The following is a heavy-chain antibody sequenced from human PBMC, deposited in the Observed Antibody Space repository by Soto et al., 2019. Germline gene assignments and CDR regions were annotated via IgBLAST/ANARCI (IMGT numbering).Heavy chain of an antibody. V-gene: IGHV3-21*01. CDR2: ITASSAYI. Sequence: EVQLVESGGGLVKPGGFLRLSCAASGFTFNTYDMNWVRQAPGKGLEWVSSITASSAYIYYADSVRGQITISRDNAKNSLFLQMHSLRAEDTAVYYCVRSGTARLLRHSWFDTWGQGTLVTVSS. CDR1: GFTFNTYD. CDR3: VRSGTARLLRHSWFDT. D-gene: IGHD2-21*01. J-gene: IGHJ5*02.